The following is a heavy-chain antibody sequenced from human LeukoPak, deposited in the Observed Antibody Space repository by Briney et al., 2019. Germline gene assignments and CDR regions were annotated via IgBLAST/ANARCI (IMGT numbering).Heavy chain of an antibody. CDR1: GFTFSSYG. CDR2: ILYDGSNK. CDR3: AKVRVDAYVSPNDY. D-gene: IGHD3-16*01. J-gene: IGHJ4*02. Sequence: TGGSLRLSCAASGFTFSSYGMHWVRQAPGMGRECVAIILYDGSNKYYADSVKGRFTISRDNSRNTLYLQMNSLRAEDTALYYCAKVRVDAYVSPNDYWGQGTLVTVSS. V-gene: IGHV3-30*18.